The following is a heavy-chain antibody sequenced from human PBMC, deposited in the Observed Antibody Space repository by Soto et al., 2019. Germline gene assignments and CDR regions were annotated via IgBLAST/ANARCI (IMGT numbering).Heavy chain of an antibody. J-gene: IGHJ4*02. V-gene: IGHV3-23*01. D-gene: IGHD5-12*01. CDR3: AKVVSTPDIVALEGHFDY. CDR2: ISGTGGST. CDR1: GFTFSSYA. Sequence: PGGSLRLSCAASGFTFSSYAMSCVRQAPGKGLEWVSGISGTGGSTYYADSVKGRFTISRDNSKNTLYLQMNSLRAEDTAVFYCAKVVSTPDIVALEGHFDYWGQGTLVTVSS.